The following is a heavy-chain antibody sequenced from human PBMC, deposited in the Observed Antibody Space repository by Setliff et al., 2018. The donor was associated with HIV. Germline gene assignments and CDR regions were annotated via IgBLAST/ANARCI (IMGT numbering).Heavy chain of an antibody. J-gene: IGHJ6*02. CDR2: IEHGRST. CDR1: GKPFRNYY. Sequence: PSETLSLTCTVYGKPFRNYYWSWIRQPPGKGLESIGEIEHGRSTRYNPSLKSRITMSLATSKNQVSLRLSSVTAADTAVYYCARKQQVRWAWMPSHYNYCLDVWGPVTTVTV. CDR3: ARKQQVRWAWMPSHYNYCLDV. D-gene: IGHD1-1*01. V-gene: IGHV4-34*01.